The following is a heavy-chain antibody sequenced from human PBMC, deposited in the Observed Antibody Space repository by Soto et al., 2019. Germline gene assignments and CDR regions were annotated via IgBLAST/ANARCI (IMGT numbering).Heavy chain of an antibody. CDR2: IYSGGST. D-gene: IGHD2-15*01. V-gene: IGHV3-53*01. J-gene: IGHJ4*02. Sequence: PGGSLRLSCAASGFTVSSNYMSWVRQAPGKGLEWVSVIYSGGSTYYADSVKGRFTISRDNSKNTLYLQMNSLRAEDTAVYYCAAHKGYCSGGSCYDFDYWGQGTLVTVSS. CDR1: GFTVSSNY. CDR3: AAHKGYCSGGSCYDFDY.